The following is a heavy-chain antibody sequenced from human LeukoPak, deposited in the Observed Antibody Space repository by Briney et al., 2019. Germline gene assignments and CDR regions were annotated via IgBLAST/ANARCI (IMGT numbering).Heavy chain of an antibody. D-gene: IGHD5-12*01. CDR1: GGSFSGYY. CDR2: INHSGST. CDR3: ARLGAWLRRSPNWFDP. V-gene: IGHV4-34*01. J-gene: IGHJ5*02. Sequence: KPSETLSLTCAVYGGSFSGYYWSWIRQPPGKGLEWIGEINHSGSTNYNPSPKSRVTISVDTSKNQFSLKLSSVTAADTAVYYCARLGAWLRRSPNWFDPWGQGTLVTVSS.